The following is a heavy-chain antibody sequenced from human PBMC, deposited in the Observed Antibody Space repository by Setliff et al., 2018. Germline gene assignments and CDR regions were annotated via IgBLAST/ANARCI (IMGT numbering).Heavy chain of an antibody. CDR2: IDWDDER. J-gene: IGHJ3*02. Sequence: SGPTLVNPTQTLTLTCTFSGFSLNTYGICLTWIRQPPGKALEWLARIDWDDERFYSTSLKTRLIISKDISKNQVVLRMTNMDPVDTATYYCARMTSSGNFAFDIWGQGTRVTVSS. CDR3: ARMTSSGNFAFDI. CDR1: GFSLNTYGIC. V-gene: IGHV2-70*17.